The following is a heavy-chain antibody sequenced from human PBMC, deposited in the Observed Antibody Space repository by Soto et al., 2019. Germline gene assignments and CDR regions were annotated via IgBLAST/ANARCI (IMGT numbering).Heavy chain of an antibody. CDR3: AKDRGRGYDLYYYGIDV. J-gene: IGHJ6*02. V-gene: IGHV3-33*06. Sequence: QVQLVESGGGVVQPGKSLRLSCAASGFTFSSYGMHWVRQAPGKGLEWVAVIWYDGSNKNYADSVKGRFIISRDNSKNTLYLQMTIRRAVDTPVYSFAKDRGRGYDLYYYGIDVWGQGTTVTVSS. CDR1: GFTFSSYG. D-gene: IGHD5-12*01. CDR2: IWYDGSNK.